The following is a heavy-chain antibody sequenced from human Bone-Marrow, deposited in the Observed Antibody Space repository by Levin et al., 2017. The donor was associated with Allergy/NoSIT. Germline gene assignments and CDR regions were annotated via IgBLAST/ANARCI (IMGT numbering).Heavy chain of an antibody. CDR1: GFTFSSYA. CDR2: ISYDGSNK. V-gene: IGHV3-30-3*01. D-gene: IGHD2/OR15-2a*01. J-gene: IGHJ3*02. Sequence: GESLKISCAASGFTFSSYAMHWVRQAPGKGLEWVAVISYDGSNKYYADSVKGRFTISRDNSKNTLYLQMNSLRAEDTAVYYCASHFLSYLRIFGAFDIWGQGTMVTVSS. CDR3: ASHFLSYLRIFGAFDI.